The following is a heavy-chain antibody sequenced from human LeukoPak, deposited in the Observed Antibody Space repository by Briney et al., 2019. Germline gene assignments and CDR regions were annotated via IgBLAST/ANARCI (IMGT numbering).Heavy chain of an antibody. CDR3: ACGKRTFDP. J-gene: IGHJ5*02. CDR2: ISSGRYSK. Sequence: GGSLRLSCVATGFPLTGNYMSWIRQPPGKGPEWVAYISSGRYSKYYADSVRGRFTISRDNANNSLYLEMSTLRVEDTSLYYGACGKRTFDPWGQGTLVIVSS. V-gene: IGHV3-11*01. CDR1: GFPLTGNY.